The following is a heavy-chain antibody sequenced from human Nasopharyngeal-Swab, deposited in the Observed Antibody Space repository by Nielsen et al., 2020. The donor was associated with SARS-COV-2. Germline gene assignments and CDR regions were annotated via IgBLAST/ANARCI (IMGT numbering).Heavy chain of an antibody. D-gene: IGHD2-15*01. J-gene: IGHJ4*02. CDR2: IWYDGSNK. Sequence: GESPKISCAASGFTFSSYGMHWVRQAPGKGLEWVAVIWYDGSNKYYADSVKGRFTISRDNSKNTLYLQMNSLRAEDTAVYYCARVGYCSGGSCYSIDYWGQGTLVTVSS. V-gene: IGHV3-33*01. CDR1: GFTFSSYG. CDR3: ARVGYCSGGSCYSIDY.